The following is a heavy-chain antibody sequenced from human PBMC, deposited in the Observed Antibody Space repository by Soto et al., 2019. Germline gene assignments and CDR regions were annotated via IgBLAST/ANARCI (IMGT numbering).Heavy chain of an antibody. D-gene: IGHD3-22*01. J-gene: IGHJ4*02. Sequence: GGSLRLSCADSGLSFSSYGMHWVRQAPGEGLEWVAAISYDGSNKNYLASVEGRFTISRDNSKNTQYLQMSSLRADDTAVYYCVKGEYYYDSSGYYPFDYWGQGTLVTVSS. CDR2: ISYDGSNK. CDR3: VKGEYYYDSSGYYPFDY. V-gene: IGHV3-30*18. CDR1: GLSFSSYG.